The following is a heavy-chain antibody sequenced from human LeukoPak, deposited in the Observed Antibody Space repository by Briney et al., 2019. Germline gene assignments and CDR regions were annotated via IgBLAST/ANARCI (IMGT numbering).Heavy chain of an antibody. CDR2: LGNSGSTI. J-gene: IGHJ4*02. V-gene: IGHV3-48*03. Sequence: GGSLRLSCAASGFTFSSYEMNWVRQAPGKGLEWVSYLGNSGSTIYSADSVRGRFTLSRDNTKNSLYLQKNSLRAEDTAVYYCARDPEYSYDYYFGYWGEGTLVTVSS. CDR3: ARDPEYSYDYYFGY. CDR1: GFTFSSYE. D-gene: IGHD5-18*01.